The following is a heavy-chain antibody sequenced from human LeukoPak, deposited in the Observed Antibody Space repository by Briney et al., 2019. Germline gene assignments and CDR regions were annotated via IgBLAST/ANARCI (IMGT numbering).Heavy chain of an antibody. V-gene: IGHV1-18*01. CDR1: GYTFTSNG. CDR2: ISANSGNT. J-gene: IGHJ4*02. Sequence: GASVKVSCKASGYTFTSNGISWVRQARGEGLEWMGWISANSGNTIYAQKFQGRVTMTTETSSSTAYMELRSLRSDDTAIYYCARDKNYRFDYWGQGTLVTVPS. D-gene: IGHD5-24*01. CDR3: ARDKNYRFDY.